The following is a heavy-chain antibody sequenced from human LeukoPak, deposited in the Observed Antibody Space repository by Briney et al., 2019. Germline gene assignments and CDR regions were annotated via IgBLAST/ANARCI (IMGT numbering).Heavy chain of an antibody. CDR3: ARAYTGHYIGGFDY. D-gene: IGHD3-16*01. V-gene: IGHV1-8*03. CDR1: GYTFTSYD. Sequence: ASVKVSCKASGYTFTSYDINWARQATGQGLEWMGWMNPNSGNTGYAQKFQGRVTITRNTSISTAYMELSSLRSEDTAVYYCARAYTGHYIGGFDYWGQGTLVTVSS. J-gene: IGHJ4*02. CDR2: MNPNSGNT.